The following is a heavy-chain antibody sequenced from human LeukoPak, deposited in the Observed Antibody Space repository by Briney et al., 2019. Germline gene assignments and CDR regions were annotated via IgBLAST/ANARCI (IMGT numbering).Heavy chain of an antibody. V-gene: IGHV3-21*01. D-gene: IGHD6-13*01. CDR3: ARSSGSSWYLDY. CDR1: GFTFDDYG. CDR2: ISSSSSYI. J-gene: IGHJ4*02. Sequence: SGGSLRLSCAASGFTFDDYGMNWVRQAPGKGLEWVSSISSSSSYIYYADSVKGRFTISRDNAKNSLYLQMNSLRAEDTAVYYCARSSGSSWYLDYWGQGTLVTVSS.